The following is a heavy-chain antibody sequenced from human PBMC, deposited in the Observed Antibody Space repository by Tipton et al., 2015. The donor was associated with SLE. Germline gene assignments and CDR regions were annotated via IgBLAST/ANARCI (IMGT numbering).Heavy chain of an antibody. Sequence: VQLVQSGVEVKKPGASVRVSCKASGYTFSTHGIIWVRQAPGQGLEWMGWISGYNGDTNYAQKLQGRVTMTTDTSTSTAYMELRSLRSDDTAVYYCARDKTGDQDDDAFDIWGQGTMVTVSS. CDR2: ISGYNGDT. V-gene: IGHV1-18*01. J-gene: IGHJ3*02. CDR1: GYTFSTHG. CDR3: ARDKTGDQDDDAFDI. D-gene: IGHD7-27*01.